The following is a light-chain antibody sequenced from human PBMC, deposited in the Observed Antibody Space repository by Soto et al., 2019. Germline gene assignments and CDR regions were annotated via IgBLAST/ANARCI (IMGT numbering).Light chain of an antibody. J-gene: IGKJ3*01. Sequence: EIVLTQSPATLSVFPGEKATLSCGASQSVSNNLAWYHQKPGQAPRPLIYGASTRATGVPAWFSGSGSGTEFTLTISSLQSEDSAIYYCQQYSSWPFTFGPGTKVAIE. CDR3: QQYSSWPFT. CDR2: GAS. CDR1: QSVSNN. V-gene: IGKV3-15*01.